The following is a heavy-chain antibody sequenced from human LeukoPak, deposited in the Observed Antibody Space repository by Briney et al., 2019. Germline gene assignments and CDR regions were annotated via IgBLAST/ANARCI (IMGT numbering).Heavy chain of an antibody. D-gene: IGHD1-1*01. Sequence: GGSLRLSCAASGFTFSSYAMSWVRQAPGKGLEWVSAISGSGGSTYYADSVKGRFTISRDNSKNTLYLQMNSLRAEDTAVYYCARDRSGIQLPGDFDYWGQGTLVTVSS. CDR3: ARDRSGIQLPGDFDY. J-gene: IGHJ4*02. V-gene: IGHV3-23*01. CDR2: ISGSGGST. CDR1: GFTFSSYA.